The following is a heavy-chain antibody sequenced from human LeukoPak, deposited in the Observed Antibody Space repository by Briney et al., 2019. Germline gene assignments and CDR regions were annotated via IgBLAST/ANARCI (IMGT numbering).Heavy chain of an antibody. J-gene: IGHJ4*02. CDR2: INHSGST. V-gene: IGHV4-34*01. D-gene: IGHD4-23*01. CDR3: ARARAVVTRELDY. CDR1: GGSFSGYY. Sequence: SETLSLTCAVYGGSFSGYYWSWIRQPPGKGLEWIGEINHSGSTNYNPSLKSRVTISVDTSKNQFSLKLSSVTAADTAVYYCARARAVVTRELDYWGQGTLVTVSS.